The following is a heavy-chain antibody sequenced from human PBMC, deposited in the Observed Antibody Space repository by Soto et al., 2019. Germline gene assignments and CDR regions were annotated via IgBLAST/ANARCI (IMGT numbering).Heavy chain of an antibody. CDR2: LSGGGSTT. CDR1: GFTFSLSA. J-gene: IGHJ4*02. Sequence: EVQLLESGGGFVQPGESLRLSCAASGFTFSLSAMSWVRQPPGRGLDWVSSLSGGGSTTDYADSVKCRFTISRDNSKNTVHLQMNSLRAEDTAVYYCAKGPEYDILTGCDYWGQGALVTVSS. V-gene: IGHV3-23*01. CDR3: AKGPEYDILTGCDY. D-gene: IGHD3-9*01.